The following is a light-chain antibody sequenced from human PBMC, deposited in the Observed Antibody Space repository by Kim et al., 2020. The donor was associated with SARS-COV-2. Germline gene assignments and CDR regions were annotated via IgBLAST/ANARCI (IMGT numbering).Light chain of an antibody. J-gene: IGLJ1*01. V-gene: IGLV4-69*01. Sequence: QLVLTQSPSASASLGASVKLTCTLSSGHSSYAIAWHQQQPEKGPRYLMKLNSDGSHSKGDGIPDRSSGSSSGAERYLTISSLQSEDEADYYCQTCGTGIGYVFGTGTKVTVL. CDR2: LNSDGSH. CDR1: SGHSSYA. CDR3: QTCGTGIGYV.